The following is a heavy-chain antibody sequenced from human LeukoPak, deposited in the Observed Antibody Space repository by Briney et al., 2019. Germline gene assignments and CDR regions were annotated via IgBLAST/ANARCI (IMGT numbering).Heavy chain of an antibody. CDR2: ISSSSSTI. V-gene: IGHV3-48*04. J-gene: IGHJ4*02. CDR3: ARDSSTSCLDY. CDR1: GFTFSSYS. Sequence: GGSLRLSCAASGFTFSSYSMNWVRQAPGKGLEWVSYISSSSSTIYYADSVKGRFTLSRDNAKNSLYLQMSSLRAEDTAVYYCARDSSTSCLDYWGQGTLVTVSS. D-gene: IGHD2-2*01.